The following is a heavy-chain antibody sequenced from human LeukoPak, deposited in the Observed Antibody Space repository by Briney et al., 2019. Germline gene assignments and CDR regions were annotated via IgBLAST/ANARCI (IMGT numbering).Heavy chain of an antibody. D-gene: IGHD2-8*01. CDR2: ISAYNGNT. V-gene: IGHV1-18*01. CDR1: GYTFTSYG. Sequence: ASVKVSCKASGYTFTSYGISWVRQAPGQGLEWMGWISAYNGNTNYAQKLQGRVTMTTDTSTSTAYMELRSLRSDDTAVYYCASPNAHCTNGVCYTENWFDPWGQGTLVTVSS. J-gene: IGHJ5*02. CDR3: ASPNAHCTNGVCYTENWFDP.